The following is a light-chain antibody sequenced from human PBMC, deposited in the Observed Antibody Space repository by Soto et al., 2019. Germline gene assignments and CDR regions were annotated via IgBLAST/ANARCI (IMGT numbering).Light chain of an antibody. Sequence: DIQMTQSPSFVSASVGDRVTITCRASQPISNWLAWYQQKPGKAPKLLIYVASALHSGVPSRFSGSGSGTEFTLTISSLQPKDFATYYCQQANSFPITFGQGTRLEIK. CDR3: QQANSFPIT. V-gene: IGKV1-12*01. CDR1: QPISNW. CDR2: VAS. J-gene: IGKJ5*01.